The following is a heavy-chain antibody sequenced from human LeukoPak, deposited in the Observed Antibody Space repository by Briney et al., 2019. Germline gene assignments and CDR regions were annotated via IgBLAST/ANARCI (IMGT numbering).Heavy chain of an antibody. CDR3: AKAKHSSTWTGTD. Sequence: PGGSLRLSCAASGFTFTSYAMSWVRQAPGKGLEWVSTISGSGVSTFYVDSVKGRFTVSRDNSKNTLYLQMNSLRAEDTAVYYCAKAKHSSTWTGTDWGQGTLVTVSS. V-gene: IGHV3-23*01. CDR2: ISGSGVST. CDR1: GFTFTSYA. D-gene: IGHD6-13*01. J-gene: IGHJ4*02.